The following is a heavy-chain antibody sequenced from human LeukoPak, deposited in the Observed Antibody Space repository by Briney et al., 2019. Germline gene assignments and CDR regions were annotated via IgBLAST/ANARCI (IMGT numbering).Heavy chain of an antibody. J-gene: IGHJ6*02. CDR2: IWNDGSSK. D-gene: IGHD3-22*01. CDR3: AKEGYYYDSSGYNYYYGMDV. Sequence: GGSLRLSCAASGFTFSSSAMHWVRQAPGKGLEWVAVIWNDGSSKYYADSVKGRFTVSRDNSKDTLYLQMNSLRAEDTAVYYCAKEGYYYDSSGYNYYYGMDVWGQGTTVTVSS. V-gene: IGHV3-30*02. CDR1: GFTFSSSA.